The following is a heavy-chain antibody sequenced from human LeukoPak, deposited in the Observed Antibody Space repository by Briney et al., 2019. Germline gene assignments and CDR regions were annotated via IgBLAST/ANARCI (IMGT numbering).Heavy chain of an antibody. D-gene: IGHD3-9*01. CDR2: VSPPGGGT. Sequence: GGTLRLSCAASGFTFSNHGMNWVRQAPGNGLEWLSGVSPPGGGTYYADSVKGRFTISRDDSKNTLSLQMNSVRVEDTAVYYCARDFAWSGFDYWGQGTLVTVSS. J-gene: IGHJ4*02. CDR3: ARDFAWSGFDY. CDR1: GFTFSNHG. V-gene: IGHV3-23*01.